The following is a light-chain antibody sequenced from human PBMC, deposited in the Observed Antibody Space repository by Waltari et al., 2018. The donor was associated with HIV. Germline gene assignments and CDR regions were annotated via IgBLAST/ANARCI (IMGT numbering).Light chain of an antibody. CDR2: DTN. CDR3: LLSYSGARPAI. CDR1: SGPVTSGHY. V-gene: IGLV7-46*01. Sequence: QAVVTQEPALTVSPGGTVTLTCGSNSGPVTSGHYPHWFQQKPGQAPRALIYDTNNKHSWTPARFSGSLLGGKAALTLSGAQPEDEADYFCLLSYSGARPAIFGGGTKLSVL. J-gene: IGLJ2*01.